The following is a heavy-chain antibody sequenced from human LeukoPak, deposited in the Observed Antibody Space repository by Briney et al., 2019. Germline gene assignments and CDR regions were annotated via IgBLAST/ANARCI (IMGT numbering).Heavy chain of an antibody. D-gene: IGHD3-10*01. Sequence: GGSLRLSCAASGFTVSSNYMSWVRQAPGKGLEWVSVIYSGGSTYYADSVKGRFTISRDNSKNTLYLQMNSLRAEGTAVYYCARFYGSVLGFDPWGQGTLVTVSS. CDR2: IYSGGST. CDR1: GFTVSSNY. CDR3: ARFYGSVLGFDP. J-gene: IGHJ5*02. V-gene: IGHV3-53*05.